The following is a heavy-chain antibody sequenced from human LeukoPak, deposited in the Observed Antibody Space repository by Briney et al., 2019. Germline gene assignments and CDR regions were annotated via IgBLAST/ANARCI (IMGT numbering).Heavy chain of an antibody. CDR2: ISSDGSST. Sequence: GESLRLSCAAYAFTISSPRRPWVPQAPAKELVWVSRISSDGSSTSYADCVQGRFTISRDNGMNKLYLQMNSVRDDDTAVYNCASTIHYYYAMDVWGQGTAVTVSS. D-gene: IGHD3-9*01. CDR1: AFTISSPR. J-gene: IGHJ6*02. V-gene: IGHV3-74*01. CDR3: ASTIHYYYAMDV.